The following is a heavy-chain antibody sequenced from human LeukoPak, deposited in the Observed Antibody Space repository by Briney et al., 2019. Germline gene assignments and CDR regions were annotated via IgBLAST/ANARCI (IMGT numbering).Heavy chain of an antibody. J-gene: IGHJ5*02. V-gene: IGHV3-21*04. CDR1: GFTFSSYS. CDR3: AKDSSVGFGELHGWFDP. D-gene: IGHD3-10*01. CDR2: ISSSSSYI. Sequence: GGSLRLSCAASGFTFSSYSMNWVRQAPGKGLEWVSSISSSSSYIDYADSVKGRFTISRDNAKNSLYLQMNSLRAEDTAVYYCAKDSSVGFGELHGWFDPWGRGTLVTVSS.